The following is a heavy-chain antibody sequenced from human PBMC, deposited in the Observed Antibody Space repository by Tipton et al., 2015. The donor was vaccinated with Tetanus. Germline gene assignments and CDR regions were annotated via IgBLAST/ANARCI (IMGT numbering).Heavy chain of an antibody. CDR3: ARDFEWSFDY. J-gene: IGHJ4*02. V-gene: IGHV3-33*01. CDR2: ILYGGSHK. CDR1: GFTFTNYG. D-gene: IGHD3-3*01. Sequence: SLRLSCAASGFTFTNYGFHWVRQAPGKGLEWVALILYGGSHKDYADSVKGRFTISRDNSKNTLYLQMNSLRVEDTAVYYCARDFEWSFDYWGQGTLVTVSS.